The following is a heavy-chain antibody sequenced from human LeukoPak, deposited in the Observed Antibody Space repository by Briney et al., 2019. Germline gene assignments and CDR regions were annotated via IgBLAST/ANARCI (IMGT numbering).Heavy chain of an antibody. J-gene: IGHJ4*02. Sequence: TSETLSLTCAVYGGSFSGYYWSWIRQPPGKGLEWIGEINHSGSTNYNPSLKSRVTISVDTSKNQFSLKLSSVTAADTAVYYCARAVTRNVDYWGQGTLVTVSS. CDR2: INHSGST. D-gene: IGHD4-17*01. V-gene: IGHV4-34*01. CDR3: ARAVTRNVDY. CDR1: GGSFSGYY.